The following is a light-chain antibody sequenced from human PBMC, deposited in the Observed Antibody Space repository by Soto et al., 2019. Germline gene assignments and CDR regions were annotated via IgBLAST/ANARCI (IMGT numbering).Light chain of an antibody. Sequence: QSVLTHPASVSGSPGQSITSSCTGTSIDIGPYDYVSWYQQHPGKAPKLMIYEVTNRPSGVSHRFSGSKSGSTASLTISGLQAEAEADYYCSSYTRNTALVFGPGTKVTVL. J-gene: IGLJ1*01. V-gene: IGLV2-14*01. CDR1: SIDIGPYDY. CDR3: SSYTRNTALV. CDR2: EVT.